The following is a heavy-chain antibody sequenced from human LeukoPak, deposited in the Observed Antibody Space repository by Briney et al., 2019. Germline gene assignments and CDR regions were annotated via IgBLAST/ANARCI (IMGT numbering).Heavy chain of an antibody. J-gene: IGHJ6*02. V-gene: IGHV4-30-2*06. CDR1: GGSISSGPYF. CDR3: ARAIRVRGVIITDYYYGMDV. Sequence: SETLSLTCSVSGGSISSGPYFWSWIRQSPGQGLEWIGYIWPSGSTNYNPSLKSRVTISVDTSKNQFSLKLSSVTAADTAVYYCARAIRVRGVIITDYYYGMDVWGQGTTVTVSS. D-gene: IGHD3-10*01. CDR2: IWPSGST.